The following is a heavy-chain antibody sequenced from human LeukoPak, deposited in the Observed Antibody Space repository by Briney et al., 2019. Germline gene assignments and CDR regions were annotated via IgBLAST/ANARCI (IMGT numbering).Heavy chain of an antibody. J-gene: IGHJ4*02. CDR2: IYHSGST. D-gene: IGHD3-3*01. CDR1: GGSISSGGYS. Sequence: TLSLTCAISGGSISSGGYSTSSITKPPGNGTERTGYIYHSGSTYYNPSLKSRVAISVDRSKNQLSLKLSSVTAADTAVYYCARNRHYDFWSGGFDYWGQGTLVTVSS. CDR3: ARNRHYDFWSGGFDY. V-gene: IGHV4-30-2*01.